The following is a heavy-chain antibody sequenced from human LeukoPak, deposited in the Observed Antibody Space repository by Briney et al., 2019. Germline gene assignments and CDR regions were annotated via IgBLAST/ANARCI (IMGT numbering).Heavy chain of an antibody. J-gene: IGHJ4*02. V-gene: IGHV1-46*01. CDR1: GYTFSSYY. CDR2: IHPSGGST. CDR3: ARGGMGRQFDY. Sequence: ASVKVSCKASGYTFSSYYMHWVRQAPGQGLEWMGIIHPSGGSTRYAQKFQGRVTMTRDASTSTVYMELSSLRSEDTAVYYCARGGMGRQFDYWGQGTLVTVSS. D-gene: IGHD3-16*01.